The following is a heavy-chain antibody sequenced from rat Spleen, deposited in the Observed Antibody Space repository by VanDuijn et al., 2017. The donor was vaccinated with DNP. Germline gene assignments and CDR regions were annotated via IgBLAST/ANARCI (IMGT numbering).Heavy chain of an antibody. J-gene: IGHJ3*01. D-gene: IGHD1-4*01. V-gene: IGHV5-7*01. Sequence: EVQLVESGGGLVQPGRSLKLSCAASGFTFRDHNMAWVRQAPKKGLEWVATIIYDGSTTYYRDSVKGRFTISRDNAKSTLYLEMDSLRSEDTATYYCARNYPGANWFAYWGQCTLVTVSS. CDR2: IIYDGSTT. CDR3: ARNYPGANWFAY. CDR1: GFTFRDHN.